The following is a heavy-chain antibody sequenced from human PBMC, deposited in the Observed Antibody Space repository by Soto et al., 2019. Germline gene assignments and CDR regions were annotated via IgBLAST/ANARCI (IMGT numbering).Heavy chain of an antibody. D-gene: IGHD3-22*01. J-gene: IGHJ4*01. CDR2: VKSKNDGGTT. V-gene: IGHV3-15*07. CDR1: GFTFSHAW. Sequence: GGSLRLSCAASGFTFSHAWINWVRQAPGKGLEWVGRVKSKNDGGTTDFAAPVKGRFAISRDDPKNMVYLEMNSLQTEDTAIYYCTTDSYITSIIVRFDYWGHGTLVTVSS. CDR3: TTDSYITSIIVRFDY.